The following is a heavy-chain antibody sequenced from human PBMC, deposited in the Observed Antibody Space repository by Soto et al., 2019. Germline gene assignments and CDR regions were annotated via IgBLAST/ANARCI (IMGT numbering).Heavy chain of an antibody. Sequence: GGSLRLSCAASGFTFSSYWMSWVRQAPGKGLEWVANIKQDGSEKYYVDSVKGRFTISRDNAKNSLYLQMNSLRAEDTAVYYCARDEFGSSWYGLDYWGQGTLVTVSS. J-gene: IGHJ4*02. CDR1: GFTFSSYW. CDR2: IKQDGSEK. D-gene: IGHD6-13*01. CDR3: ARDEFGSSWYGLDY. V-gene: IGHV3-7*03.